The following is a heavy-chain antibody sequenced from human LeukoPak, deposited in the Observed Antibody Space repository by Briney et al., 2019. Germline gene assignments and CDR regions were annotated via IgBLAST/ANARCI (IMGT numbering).Heavy chain of an antibody. CDR2: IYHSGST. J-gene: IGHJ3*02. CDR3: ANTMVRGSDAFDI. D-gene: IGHD3-10*01. Sequence: PSETLSLTCTVSGYSISSGYYWGWIRQPPGKGLEWIGSIYHSGSTYYNPSLKSRVTISVDTSKNQFSLKLSSVTAADTAVYYCANTMVRGSDAFDIWGRGTMVTVSS. V-gene: IGHV4-38-2*02. CDR1: GYSISSGYY.